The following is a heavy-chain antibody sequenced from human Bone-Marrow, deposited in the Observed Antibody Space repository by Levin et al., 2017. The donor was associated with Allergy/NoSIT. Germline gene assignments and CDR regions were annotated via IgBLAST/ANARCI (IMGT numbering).Heavy chain of an antibody. J-gene: IGHJ4*02. V-gene: IGHV4-31*03. CDR2: IQYSGST. CDR3: AKGSGGSRGVCDY. CDR1: GCSISSGNYY. D-gene: IGHD2-15*01. Sequence: PSETLSLTCSVSGCSISSGNYYWNWIRQHPGKGLEWIGYIQYSGSTYYNPSLKSRVTMSLDTSKNHFSLKLSSVTAADMAVYYCAKGSGGSRGVCDYWGQGNLVTVSS.